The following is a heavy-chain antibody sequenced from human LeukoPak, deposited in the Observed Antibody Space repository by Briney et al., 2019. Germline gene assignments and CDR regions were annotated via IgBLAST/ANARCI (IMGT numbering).Heavy chain of an antibody. J-gene: IGHJ5*01. V-gene: IGHV4-39*01. D-gene: IGHD3-16*01. CDR3: ARLNPGYVTAPHDS. Sequence: SETLSLTCTVSGGSITAGNHHWGWIRQPPGKGLEWIGSVYYSGSIFSDTSHKSRVTISGDTSKDQFSLSLSSVTAADTAVYYCARLNPGYVTAPHDSWGQGMLVTVSS. CDR2: VYYSGSI. CDR1: GGSITAGNHH.